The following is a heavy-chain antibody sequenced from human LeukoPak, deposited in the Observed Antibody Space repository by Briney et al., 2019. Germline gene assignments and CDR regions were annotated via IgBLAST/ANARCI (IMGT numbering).Heavy chain of an antibody. Sequence: ASVKVSCKTSGYSFTGYYMHWVRQAPGQGLEWMGSINPSSSDTNYAQKFQGRVTMTRDTSISTAYMELSRLTSDDTAVYYCAKNPYEYYFDYWGQGTLVTVSS. CDR1: GYSFTGYY. V-gene: IGHV1-2*02. CDR2: INPSSSDT. CDR3: AKNPYEYYFDY. J-gene: IGHJ4*02. D-gene: IGHD5-12*01.